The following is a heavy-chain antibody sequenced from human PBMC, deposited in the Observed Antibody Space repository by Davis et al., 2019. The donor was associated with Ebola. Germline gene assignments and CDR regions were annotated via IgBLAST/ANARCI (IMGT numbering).Heavy chain of an antibody. CDR3: ARALSDYGDPLMGY. D-gene: IGHD4-17*01. CDR2: IFPGDSDT. CDR1: GYSFTSYW. V-gene: IGHV5-51*01. J-gene: IGHJ4*02. Sequence: PGGSLRLSCKGSGYSFTSYWIVWVRQMPGKGLECMGIIFPGDSDTRYSPSFQGQVTISADKSISTAYLQWSSLKASDTAMYYCARALSDYGDPLMGYWGQGTLVTVSS.